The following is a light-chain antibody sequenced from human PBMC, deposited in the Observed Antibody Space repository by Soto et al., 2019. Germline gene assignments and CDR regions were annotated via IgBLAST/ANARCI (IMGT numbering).Light chain of an antibody. CDR2: EGT. Sequence: QSALTQPACVSGSLGQSIAISCTGSSSDVGTYYFVSWYQQHPGKVPKLMIYEGTKRPSGVSDRFSGSKSGNTASMTISGLQAEDEANYYCCSYAGNNIFVFGTGTKVTVL. V-gene: IGLV2-23*01. J-gene: IGLJ1*01. CDR1: SSDVGTYYF. CDR3: CSYAGNNIFV.